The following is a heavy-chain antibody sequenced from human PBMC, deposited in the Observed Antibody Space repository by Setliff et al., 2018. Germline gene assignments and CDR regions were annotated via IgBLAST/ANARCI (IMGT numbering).Heavy chain of an antibody. Sequence: GESLKISCKGSGYSFSTCWIGWVRQMPGKGLEWRGIIYPGDSITRYSPSFQGQVTISVDKSINTAYLQWSSLRASDTAIYYCARHPYYYGSGTYLDNNNRWFDPWGQGTLVTV. CDR3: ARHPYYYGSGTYLDNNNRWFDP. V-gene: IGHV5-51*01. D-gene: IGHD3-10*01. CDR1: GYSFSTCW. J-gene: IGHJ5*02. CDR2: IYPGDSIT.